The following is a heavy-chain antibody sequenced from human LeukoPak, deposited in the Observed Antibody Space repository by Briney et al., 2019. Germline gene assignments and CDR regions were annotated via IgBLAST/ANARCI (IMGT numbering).Heavy chain of an antibody. V-gene: IGHV1-46*01. Sequence: ASVKVSCKASGYTFTSYYMHWVRQAPGQGLEWMGIINPSGGSTSCRVTMTRDTSTSTVYMELSSLRSEDTAVYYCARGSSSWANALDIWGQGTMVTVSS. D-gene: IGHD6-13*01. CDR3: ARGSSSWANALDI. CDR1: GYTFTSYY. CDR2: INPSGGST. J-gene: IGHJ3*02.